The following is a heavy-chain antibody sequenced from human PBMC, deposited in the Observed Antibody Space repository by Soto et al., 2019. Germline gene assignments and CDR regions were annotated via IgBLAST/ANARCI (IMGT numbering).Heavy chain of an antibody. D-gene: IGHD2-15*01. Sequence: QVQLQESGPGLVKPSGTLSLTCAVSGGSISSSNWWSWVRQPPGKGLEWIGEIYHSGSTNYNPSLKSRVTISVDKPKNQFSLKLSSVTAADTAVYYCARGVRNGYCSGGSCYARDYWGQGTLVTVSS. CDR3: ARGVRNGYCSGGSCYARDY. CDR2: IYHSGST. CDR1: GGSISSSNW. V-gene: IGHV4-4*02. J-gene: IGHJ4*02.